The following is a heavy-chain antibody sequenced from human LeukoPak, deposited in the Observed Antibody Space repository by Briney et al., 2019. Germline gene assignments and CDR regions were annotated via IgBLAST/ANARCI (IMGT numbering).Heavy chain of an antibody. V-gene: IGHV4-59*01. D-gene: IGHD5-18*01. J-gene: IGHJ4*02. Sequence: PSETLSLTCTVSGVSISSYYWSWIRQPPGKGLEWIGYIYYSGSTNYNPSLKSRVTISVDTSKNQFSLKLSSVTAADTAVYYCASSSGYSYGWSHDYWGQGTLVTVSS. CDR3: ASSSGYSYGWSHDY. CDR2: IYYSGST. CDR1: GVSISSYY.